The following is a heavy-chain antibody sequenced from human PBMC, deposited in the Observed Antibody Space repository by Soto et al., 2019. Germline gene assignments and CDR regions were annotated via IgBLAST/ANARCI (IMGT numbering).Heavy chain of an antibody. CDR2: IYTSGST. CDR3: ARGFKDIVVVVAANAFDI. CDR1: GGSISSYY. J-gene: IGHJ3*02. D-gene: IGHD2-15*01. Sequence: PSETLSLTCTVCGGSISSYYWSWIRQPAGKGLEWIGRIYTSGSTNYNPSLKSRVTMSVDTSKNQFSLKLSSVTAADTAVYYCARGFKDIVVVVAANAFDIWGQGTMVTVSS. V-gene: IGHV4-4*07.